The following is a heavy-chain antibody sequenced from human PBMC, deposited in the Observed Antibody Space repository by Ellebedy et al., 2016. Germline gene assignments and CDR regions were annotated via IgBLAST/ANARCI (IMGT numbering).Heavy chain of an antibody. V-gene: IGHV3-30*04. CDR1: GFTFSSYA. CDR2: ISYDGGNK. J-gene: IGHJ3*02. D-gene: IGHD3-22*01. Sequence: GGSLRLSCAASGFTFSSYAMHWVRQAPGKGLEWVAVISYDGGNKYYADSVKGRFTISRDNSKNTLYLQMNSLRADDTAVYYCARDAYYDSSGFYDHAFDIWGQGTMVTVSS. CDR3: ARDAYYDSSGFYDHAFDI.